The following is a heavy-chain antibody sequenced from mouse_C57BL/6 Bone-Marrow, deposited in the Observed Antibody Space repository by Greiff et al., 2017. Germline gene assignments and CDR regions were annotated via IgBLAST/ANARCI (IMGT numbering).Heavy chain of an antibody. D-gene: IGHD2-4*01. CDR2: ISSGGDYI. J-gene: IGHJ4*01. Sequence: EVKLMESGEGLVKPGGSLKLSCAASGFTFSSYAMSWVRQTPEKRLEWVAYISSGGDYIYYADTVKGRFTISRDNARNTLYLQMSSLKSEDTDMYYCTREERDYDYAMDYWGQGTSVTVSS. CDR3: TREERDYDYAMDY. CDR1: GFTFSSYA. V-gene: IGHV5-9-1*02.